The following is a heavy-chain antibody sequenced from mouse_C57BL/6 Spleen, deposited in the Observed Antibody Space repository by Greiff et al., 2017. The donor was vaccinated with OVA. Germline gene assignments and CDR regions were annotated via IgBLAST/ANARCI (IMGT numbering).Heavy chain of an antibody. V-gene: IGHV1-26*01. CDR3: ARNYGRTYGTYYFDY. J-gene: IGHJ2*01. D-gene: IGHD1-1*01. CDR1: GYTFTDYY. Sequence: VQLQQSGPELVKPGASVKISCKASGYTFTDYYMNWVKQSHGKSLEWIGDINPNNGGTSYNQKFKGKATLTVDKSSSTAYMELRSLTSEDSAVYYCARNYGRTYGTYYFDYWGQGTTLTVSS. CDR2: INPNNGGT.